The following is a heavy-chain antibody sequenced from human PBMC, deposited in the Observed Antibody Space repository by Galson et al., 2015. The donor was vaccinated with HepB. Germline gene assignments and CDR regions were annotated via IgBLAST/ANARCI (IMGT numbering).Heavy chain of an antibody. Sequence: SLRLSCAASGFTFSSYAMSWVRQAPGRGLEWVSGISGSGGRTYYGDSVKGRFTISRDNSENTLYLQMNSLRAEDTAVYYCAKASAYDSHPHDYWGQGTLVTVSS. J-gene: IGHJ4*02. CDR1: GFTFSSYA. CDR2: ISGSGGRT. D-gene: IGHD5-12*01. V-gene: IGHV3-23*01. CDR3: AKASAYDSHPHDY.